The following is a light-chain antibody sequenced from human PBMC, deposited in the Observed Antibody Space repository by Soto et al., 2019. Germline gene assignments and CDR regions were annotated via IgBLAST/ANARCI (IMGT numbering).Light chain of an antibody. CDR1: TSDVGDYNY. V-gene: IGLV2-14*01. J-gene: IGLJ2*01. CDR3: SSYTSRSSVI. CDR2: NVS. Sequence: QSALTQPASVSGSPGQSITISCTATTSDVGDYNYVSWYQQYPGKAPKPIIYNVSNRPSGVSNRFSGSKSGDTASLTISGLQAEDEADYYCSSYTSRSSVIFGGGTQLPS.